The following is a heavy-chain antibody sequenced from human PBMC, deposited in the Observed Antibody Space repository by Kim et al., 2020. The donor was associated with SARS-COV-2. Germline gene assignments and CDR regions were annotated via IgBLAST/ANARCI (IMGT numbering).Heavy chain of an antibody. V-gene: IGHV4-59*13. D-gene: IGHD6-13*01. Sequence: SETLSLTCTVSGGSISSYYWSWIRQPPGKGLEWIGYIYYSGSTNYNPSLKSRVTISVDTSKNQFSLKLSSVTAADTAVYYCARDISSPNYYYYGMDVWGQGTTVTVSS. CDR2: IYYSGST. CDR1: GGSISSYY. CDR3: ARDISSPNYYYYGMDV. J-gene: IGHJ6*02.